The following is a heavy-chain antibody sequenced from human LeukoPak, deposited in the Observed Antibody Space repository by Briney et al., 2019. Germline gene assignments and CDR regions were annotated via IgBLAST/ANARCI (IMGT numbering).Heavy chain of an antibody. Sequence: GSLRLSCTGSGFTFGDYGMSWVRQAPGKGLEWVGFIRSKPYGGTTEYAASVKGRFTISRDDSESIAYLQMNSLKTEDTAVYYCTRGDYYDSGGYYLLFDYWGQGTLVAVSS. CDR3: TRGDYYDSGGYYLLFDY. CDR1: GFTFGDYG. J-gene: IGHJ4*02. V-gene: IGHV3-49*04. CDR2: IRSKPYGGTT. D-gene: IGHD3-22*01.